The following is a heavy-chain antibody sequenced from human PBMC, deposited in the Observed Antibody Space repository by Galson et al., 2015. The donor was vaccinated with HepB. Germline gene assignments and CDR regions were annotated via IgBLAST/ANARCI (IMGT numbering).Heavy chain of an antibody. V-gene: IGHV1-2*02. CDR2: INPNSGGT. CDR1: GYTFTGYY. D-gene: IGHD2-2*01. CDR3: ARDQFIVVVPAASQSFDY. Sequence: SVKVSCKASGYTFTGYYMHWVRQAPGQGLEWMGWINPNSGGTNYAQKFQGRVTMTRDTSISTAYMELSRLRSDDTAVYYCARDQFIVVVPAASQSFDYWGQGTL. J-gene: IGHJ4*02.